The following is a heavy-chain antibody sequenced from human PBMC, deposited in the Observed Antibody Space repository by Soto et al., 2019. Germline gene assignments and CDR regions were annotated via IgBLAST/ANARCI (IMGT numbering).Heavy chain of an antibody. CDR2: ICHSGNT. CDR3: ARVWFGESSWFDP. D-gene: IGHD3-10*01. V-gene: IGHV4-30-2*01. Sequence: SATLSLTCTVSGGSVSSGGYCWSWIRLPPGQGLEWIGYICHSGNTYYNPSLKSRVTTSLDRSKNQFSLNLSSVTAADTAVYYCARVWFGESSWFDPWGQGTLVTVSS. J-gene: IGHJ5*02. CDR1: GGSVSSGGYC.